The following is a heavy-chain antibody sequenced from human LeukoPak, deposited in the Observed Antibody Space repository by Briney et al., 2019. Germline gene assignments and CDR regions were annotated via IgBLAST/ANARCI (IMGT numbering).Heavy chain of an antibody. J-gene: IGHJ4*02. CDR2: IHDSGTT. V-gene: IGHV4-59*01. Sequence: PSETLSLTCTVSGGSISSYYWTRVRQPPGKELEWIAYIHDSGTTSYSPSLESRVTISLDTSNNQFSLRLSSVTAADMAVYYCARALYDDYVWGSYRYFDYWGQGTLVTVSS. CDR3: ARALYDDYVWGSYRYFDY. CDR1: GGSISSYY. D-gene: IGHD3-16*02.